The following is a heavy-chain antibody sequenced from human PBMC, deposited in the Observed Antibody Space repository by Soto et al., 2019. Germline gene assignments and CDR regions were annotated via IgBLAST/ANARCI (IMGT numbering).Heavy chain of an antibody. CDR3: ETQPPRIEVVVTAIPT. Sequence: QVQLRESGPGLVKPSGTLSLTCVVSGASISSTYWWSWVRQPPGKGLEWIGEIYHTGSTKYNPSLNSQVTISIVKPNNEFSPMLIPVTAADTAVYYFETQPPRIEVVVTAIPTWGQGIVVTVSS. CDR2: IYHTGST. V-gene: IGHV4-4*02. D-gene: IGHD2-21*02. CDR1: GASISSTYW. J-gene: IGHJ5*02.